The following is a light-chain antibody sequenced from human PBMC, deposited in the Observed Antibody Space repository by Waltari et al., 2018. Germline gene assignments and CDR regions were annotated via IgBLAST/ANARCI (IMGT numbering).Light chain of an antibody. Sequence: VMTQSPDSLAVSLGERATISCSGSSSNIGNYYVYWYQHPPGTAPKPLFCGDNQRASGVPDRCSVSKSGTSASLGISGLRSEDEADYYCAAWDDSLGGSVAFGGGTKLTVL. V-gene: IGLV1-47*01. CDR1: SSNIGNYY. CDR3: AAWDDSLGGSVA. CDR2: GDN. J-gene: IGLJ2*01.